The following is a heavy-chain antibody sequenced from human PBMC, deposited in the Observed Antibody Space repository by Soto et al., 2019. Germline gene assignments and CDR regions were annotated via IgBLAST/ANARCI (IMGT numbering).Heavy chain of an antibody. CDR1: GFAFSSYW. D-gene: IGHD6-13*01. CDR2: IKQDGSEK. V-gene: IGHV3-7*01. CDR3: ARLWLIAAAPTDAFDI. J-gene: IGHJ3*02. Sequence: GGSLRLSCAASGFAFSSYWMSWVRQAPGKGLEWVANIKQDGSEKYYVDSVKGRLTISRDNAKNPLYLQMNSLRAEDTAVYYCARLWLIAAAPTDAFDIWGQGTMVTVSS.